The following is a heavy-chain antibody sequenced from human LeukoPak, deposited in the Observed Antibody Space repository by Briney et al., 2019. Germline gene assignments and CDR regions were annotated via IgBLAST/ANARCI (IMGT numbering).Heavy chain of an antibody. V-gene: IGHV1-18*01. J-gene: IGHJ4*02. CDR3: ARDSYYYDSSGYYRFDY. CDR1: GYTFTRYG. Sequence: ASVKVSCKASGYTFTRYGISWVRQATGQGLEWMGWISAYNCDTNYAQKLQGRVTMTTDTSTSTAYMELRSLRPDDTAVYYCARDSYYYDSSGYYRFDYWGQGTLVTVSS. D-gene: IGHD3-22*01. CDR2: ISAYNCDT.